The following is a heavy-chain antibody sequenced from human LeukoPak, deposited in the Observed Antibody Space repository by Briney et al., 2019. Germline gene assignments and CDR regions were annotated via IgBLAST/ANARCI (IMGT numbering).Heavy chain of an antibody. V-gene: IGHV3-30-3*01. Sequence: GGSLRLSCAASGFTFSSYAMHWVRQAPGKGLEWVAVISYDGSNKYYADSVKGRFTISRDNSKNTLYLQMNSLRAEDTAVYYCAEGGDYYDSSGSYFDYWGQGALVTVSS. CDR1: GFTFSSYA. J-gene: IGHJ4*02. CDR2: ISYDGSNK. CDR3: AEGGDYYDSSGSYFDY. D-gene: IGHD3-22*01.